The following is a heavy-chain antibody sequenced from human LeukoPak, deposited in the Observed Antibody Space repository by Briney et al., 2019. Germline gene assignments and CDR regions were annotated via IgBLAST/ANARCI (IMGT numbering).Heavy chain of an antibody. V-gene: IGHV3-73*01. Sequence: GGSLRLSCAASGFIFSACAVHWIRQAPGKGLEWVGLIGSRADNHATLYGASMEGKFTISRDDSKNTAYLQMNSLKTEDTAVYYCTRHLDGIAAYDYWGQGSLVTVSS. D-gene: IGHD6-13*01. CDR1: GFIFSACA. CDR2: IGSRADNHAT. J-gene: IGHJ4*02. CDR3: TRHLDGIAAYDY.